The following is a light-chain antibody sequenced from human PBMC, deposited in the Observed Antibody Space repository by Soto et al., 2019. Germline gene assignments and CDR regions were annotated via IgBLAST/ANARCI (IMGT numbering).Light chain of an antibody. CDR2: AAS. V-gene: IGKV1-27*01. CDR3: LKYNSAPRT. Sequence: DIQMTQSPSSLSASVGDRVTITCRASQGISNYLAWYQQKPGKVPKLLIYAASTLQSSVPSRFSGSVSGTEFTLSISSLQTEDVATYYGLKYNSAPRTFGQGNKVEIK. J-gene: IGKJ1*01. CDR1: QGISNY.